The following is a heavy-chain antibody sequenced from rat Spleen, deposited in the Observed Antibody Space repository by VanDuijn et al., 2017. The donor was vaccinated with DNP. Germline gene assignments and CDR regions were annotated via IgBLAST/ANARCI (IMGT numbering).Heavy chain of an antibody. D-gene: IGHD1-6*01. CDR3: ARDSAYYGYSYNFDY. Sequence: QVQLKESGPGLVQPSQTLSLTCTVAGFSLTTYNVHWVRQPPGKGLEWMGVIWNTGNTRYNSALKSRLSIRKDSSESQIFLDMNSLQTEDTATYYCARDSAYYGYSYNFDYWGQGVMVTVSS. CDR2: IWNTGNT. V-gene: IGHV2-41*01. J-gene: IGHJ2*01. CDR1: GFSLTTYN.